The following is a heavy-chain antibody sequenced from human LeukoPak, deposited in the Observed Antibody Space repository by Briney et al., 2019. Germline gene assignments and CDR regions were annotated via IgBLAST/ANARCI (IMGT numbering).Heavy chain of an antibody. Sequence: GGSLRLSCAASGFTFSSYWMSWVRQAPGKGLEWVANIKQDGSEKYYVDSVKGRFTISRDNAKNSLYLQMNSLRAEDTAVYYCARDGYSSSSPFDYWGQGALVTVSS. CDR3: ARDGYSSSSPFDY. CDR2: IKQDGSEK. D-gene: IGHD6-6*01. J-gene: IGHJ4*02. CDR1: GFTFSSYW. V-gene: IGHV3-7*01.